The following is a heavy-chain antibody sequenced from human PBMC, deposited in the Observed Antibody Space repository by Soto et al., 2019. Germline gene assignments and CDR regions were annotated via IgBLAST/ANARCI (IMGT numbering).Heavy chain of an antibody. V-gene: IGHV4-34*01. CDR3: ARAFLLAKGGWFDP. J-gene: IGHJ5*02. Sequence: QVQLQQWGAGLLKPSETLSLTCAVYGGSFSGYYWSWIRQPPGKGLEWIGEINHSGSTNYNPSLKSRVTISVDTSKNQFSLKLSSVTAEDTAVYYCARAFLLAKGGWFDPWGQGTLVTVSS. CDR1: GGSFSGYY. D-gene: IGHD3-3*01. CDR2: INHSGST.